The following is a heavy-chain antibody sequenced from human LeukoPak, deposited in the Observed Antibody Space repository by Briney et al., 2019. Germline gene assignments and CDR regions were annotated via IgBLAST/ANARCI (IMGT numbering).Heavy chain of an antibody. CDR3: ARGSSWPTYYYYYGMDV. Sequence: ASVKVSCKASGHTFTSYAMNWVRQAPGQGLEWMGWINTNTGNPTYAQGFTGRFVFSLDTSVSTAYLQISSLKAEDTAVYYCARGSSWPTYYYYYGMDVWGQGTTVTVSS. J-gene: IGHJ6*02. CDR1: GHTFTSYA. D-gene: IGHD6-13*01. V-gene: IGHV7-4-1*02. CDR2: INTNTGNP.